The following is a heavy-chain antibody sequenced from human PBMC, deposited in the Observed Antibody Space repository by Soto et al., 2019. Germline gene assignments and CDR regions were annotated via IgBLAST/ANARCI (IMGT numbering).Heavy chain of an antibody. Sequence: SVKVSCKASGDTFSSYAISWVRQAPGQGLEWMGGIIPILGTPNYAQKFQGRVTITADKSTSTAYMELSSLRSEDTAVYYCARERSRYDRSGYYRPDYWG. CDR2: IIPILGTP. J-gene: IGHJ4*01. CDR1: GDTFSSYA. D-gene: IGHD3-22*01. V-gene: IGHV1-69*10. CDR3: ARERSRYDRSGYYRPDY.